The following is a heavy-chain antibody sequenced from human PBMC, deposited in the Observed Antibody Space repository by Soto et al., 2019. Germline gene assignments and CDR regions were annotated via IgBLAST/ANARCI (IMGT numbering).Heavy chain of an antibody. J-gene: IGHJ6*03. V-gene: IGHV3-11*06. D-gene: IGHD3-10*01. CDR2: ISSSSSYT. CDR3: AKEGLWFGGPYYYYMDV. Sequence: GGSLRLSCAASGFTFSDYYMSWIRQAPGKGLEWVADISSSSSYTYYADSVKGRFTISRDNAKNTLYLQMNSLRAEDTAVYYCAKEGLWFGGPYYYYMDVWGKGTTVTVSS. CDR1: GFTFSDYY.